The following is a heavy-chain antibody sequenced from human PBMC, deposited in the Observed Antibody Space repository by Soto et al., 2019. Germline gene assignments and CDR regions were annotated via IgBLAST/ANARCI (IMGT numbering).Heavy chain of an antibody. CDR3: STRAYDTNGYYRFDP. D-gene: IGHD3-22*01. Sequence: SETLSLTCAVFGGSFSGHSWTWIRQSPGKGLEWIGDINHSGRVNYSPSLKSRITISLDTSKNQFSLTLSAVTAADTAMYYCSTRAYDTNGYYRFDPWGQGTLVTVSS. CDR2: INHSGRV. J-gene: IGHJ5*01. CDR1: GGSFSGHS. V-gene: IGHV4-34*01.